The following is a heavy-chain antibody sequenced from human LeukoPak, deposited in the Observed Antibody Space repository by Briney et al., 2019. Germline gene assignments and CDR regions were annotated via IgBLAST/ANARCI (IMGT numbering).Heavy chain of an antibody. J-gene: IGHJ5*02. CDR3: ARSLITIFGVERGNWFDP. Sequence: PSETLSLTCAVSGGSISSGGYSWGWIRQPPGKGLEWIGYIYHSGSTYYNPSLKSRVTISVDRSKNQFSLKLSSVTAADTAVYYCARSLITIFGVERGNWFDPWGQGTLVTVSS. CDR2: IYHSGST. V-gene: IGHV4-30-2*01. CDR1: GGSISSGGYS. D-gene: IGHD3-3*01.